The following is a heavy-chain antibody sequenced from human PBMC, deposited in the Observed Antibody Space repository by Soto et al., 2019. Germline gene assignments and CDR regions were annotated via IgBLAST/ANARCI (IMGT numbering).Heavy chain of an antibody. J-gene: IGHJ5*02. V-gene: IGHV3-23*01. D-gene: IGHD1-26*01. CDR3: AKLKWAELSVP. CDR2: ISNNGAST. Sequence: GGSLRLSCAASGFTFSTYVMSWVRQAPGKGLEWVSTISNNGASTFYADSVKGRFTISRDNSRNSLYLQMNSLRAEDTALYYCAKLKWAELSVPWGQGTLVTVSS. CDR1: GFTFSTYV.